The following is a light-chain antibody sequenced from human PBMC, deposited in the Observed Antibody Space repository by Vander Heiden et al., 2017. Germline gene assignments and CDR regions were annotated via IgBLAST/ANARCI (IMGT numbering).Light chain of an antibody. CDR3: QQDNSYYT. CDR2: KAS. V-gene: IGKV1-5*03. Sequence: DIQMTQSPSTLSASVGDRVTITCRASQSISSWLAWYQQKPGKAPKLLIYKASSLESGVPSRFSGSGYWTEFTLTSSSLQPDDFANYYCQQDNSYYTFGQGTKMEIK. CDR1: QSISSW. J-gene: IGKJ2*01.